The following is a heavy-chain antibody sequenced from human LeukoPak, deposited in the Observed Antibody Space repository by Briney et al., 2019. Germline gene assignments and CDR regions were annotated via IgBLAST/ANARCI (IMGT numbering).Heavy chain of an antibody. J-gene: IGHJ4*02. CDR3: ARQFCGGDCYLYYFGY. Sequence: SETLSLTCTVSGGSISSSSYYWGWIRQPLGKGLEWIGSIYYSGSTYYNPSLKSRVTISVDTSKNQVSLKLSSVTAADTAVYYCARQFCGGDCYLYYFGYGGQGTLVTVSS. V-gene: IGHV4-39*01. CDR1: GGSISSSSYY. D-gene: IGHD2-21*02. CDR2: IYYSGST.